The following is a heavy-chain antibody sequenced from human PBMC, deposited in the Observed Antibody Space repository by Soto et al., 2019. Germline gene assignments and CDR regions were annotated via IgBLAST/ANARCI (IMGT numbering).Heavy chain of an antibody. V-gene: IGHV1-2*04. J-gene: IGHJ3*02. CDR1: GYTFTGYY. CDR3: ARDRLLSMNLNPGVDDAFDI. CDR2: INPNSGGT. D-gene: IGHD2-8*01. Sequence: ASVKVSCKASGYTFTGYYMHWVRQAPGQGLEWMGWINPNSGGTNYAQKFQGWVTMTRDTSISTAYMELSRLRSDDTAVYYCARDRLLSMNLNPGVDDAFDIWGQGTMVTVSS.